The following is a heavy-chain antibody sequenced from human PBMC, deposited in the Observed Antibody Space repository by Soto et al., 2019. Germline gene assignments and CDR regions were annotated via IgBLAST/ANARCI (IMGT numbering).Heavy chain of an antibody. D-gene: IGHD3-16*01. CDR1: GFTFSSYA. Sequence: QVQLVEYGGGVVQPGRSLRLSCAASGFTFSSYAMHWVRRAPGKGLEWMAFMSYDGSNKYYADSVKGRFTISRDNSKNTLYLQMNSLRPEDTDLYYCARDGGAYWGQGTLVIVSS. J-gene: IGHJ4*02. V-gene: IGHV3-30-3*01. CDR2: MSYDGSNK. CDR3: ARDGGAY.